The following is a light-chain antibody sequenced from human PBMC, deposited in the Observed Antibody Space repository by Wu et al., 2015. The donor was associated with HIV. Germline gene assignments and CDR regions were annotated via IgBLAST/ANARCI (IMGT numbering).Light chain of an antibody. CDR3: QQYNNWPXFT. J-gene: IGKJ3*01. Sequence: EIMMTQSPATLSVSPGERATLSCRASQTISINLAWYQQRPGQAPRLLIYGASTRATGIPAGSVAVGLGQSSLSPSAACSLKILLVYYCQQYNNWPXFTFGPGTKVDIK. CDR1: QTISIN. CDR2: GAS. V-gene: IGKV3-15*01.